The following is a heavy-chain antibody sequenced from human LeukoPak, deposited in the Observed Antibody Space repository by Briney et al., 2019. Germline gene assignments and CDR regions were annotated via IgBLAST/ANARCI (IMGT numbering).Heavy chain of an antibody. CDR3: ARDRGYGYLFDY. J-gene: IGHJ4*02. Sequence: PGGSLRLSCAASGFTFSSYWMHWVRQAPGKGLVWVSRINSDGSSTSYADSVKGRSTISRDNAKNTLYLQMNSLRAEDTAVYYCARDRGYGYLFDYWGQGTLVTVSS. V-gene: IGHV3-74*01. D-gene: IGHD5-18*01. CDR2: INSDGSST. CDR1: GFTFSSYW.